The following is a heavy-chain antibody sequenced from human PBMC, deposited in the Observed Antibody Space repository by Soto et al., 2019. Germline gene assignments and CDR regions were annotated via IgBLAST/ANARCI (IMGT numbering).Heavy chain of an antibody. Sequence: QVQLQDSGPGLVKPSGTLSLTCAVSGASISSPHWWSWVRQPPGKGLEWIGEIYHSGSTNYNPSLKSRVTISVDQSKNQFSLNLTSVTAADTALYYCARESRHPGAIDIWGQGTMVSVSS. D-gene: IGHD1-1*01. CDR1: GASISSPHW. J-gene: IGHJ3*02. CDR2: IYHSGST. CDR3: ARESRHPGAIDI. V-gene: IGHV4-4*02.